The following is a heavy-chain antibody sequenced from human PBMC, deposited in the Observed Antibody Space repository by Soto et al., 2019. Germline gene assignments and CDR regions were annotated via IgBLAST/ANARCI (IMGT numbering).Heavy chain of an antibody. CDR2: IYYSGSS. CDR1: GGSISSSSYY. CDR3: ARPGSSGWYDVDY. D-gene: IGHD6-19*01. V-gene: IGHV4-39*01. Sequence: QLQLQESGPGLVKPSETLSLTCTVSGGSISSSSYYWGWIRQPPGKGLEWIGSIYYSGSSYYNPSLKSRVTISVDTSKNQFSLNLSSVTAADTAVYYCARPGSSGWYDVDYWGEGTLVTVSS. J-gene: IGHJ4*02.